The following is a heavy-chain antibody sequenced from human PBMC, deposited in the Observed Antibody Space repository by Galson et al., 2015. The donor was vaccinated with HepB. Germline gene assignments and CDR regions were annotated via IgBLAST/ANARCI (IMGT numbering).Heavy chain of an antibody. Sequence: SLRLSCAASGFTFSNYAMSWVRQAPGKGLEWVSAISDGGGDTYYADSVRGRFTISRDNFKNTLYLQMNSLRAEDTAAYYCVKWDRPGYGYFSEGFDVWGQGTMVTVSS. CDR3: VKWDRPGYGYFSEGFDV. D-gene: IGHD2-2*03. CDR2: ISDGGGDT. J-gene: IGHJ3*01. V-gene: IGHV3-23*01. CDR1: GFTFSNYA.